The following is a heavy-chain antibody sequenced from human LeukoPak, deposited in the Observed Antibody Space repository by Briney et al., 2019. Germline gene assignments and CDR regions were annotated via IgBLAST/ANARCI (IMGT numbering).Heavy chain of an antibody. CDR3: ARQFRDSSGYYSYYFDY. V-gene: IGHV5-51*01. D-gene: IGHD3-22*01. CDR2: IYPGDSDT. Sequence: GESLKISCKGSGYSFTTYWTGWVRQRPGRGLEWMGIIYPGDSDTRYSPSFQGQVTISADKSISTAYLQWSSLKASDTAMYYCARQFRDSSGYYSYYFDYWGQGTLVTVSS. J-gene: IGHJ4*02. CDR1: GYSFTTYW.